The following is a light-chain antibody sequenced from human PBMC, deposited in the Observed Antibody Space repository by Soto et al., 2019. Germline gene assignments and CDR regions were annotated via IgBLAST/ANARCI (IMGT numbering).Light chain of an antibody. CDR1: QSITSNY. Sequence: EIVLTQSPGTLYLSPGERATLSCRASQSITSNYLAWHQQKPGQAPRLLIYGASSRATGIADRFSGSGSGTDFTHTISRLEPEDFAVYYCQQYGSSPITFGQGTRLEIK. CDR2: GAS. CDR3: QQYGSSPIT. J-gene: IGKJ5*01. V-gene: IGKV3-20*01.